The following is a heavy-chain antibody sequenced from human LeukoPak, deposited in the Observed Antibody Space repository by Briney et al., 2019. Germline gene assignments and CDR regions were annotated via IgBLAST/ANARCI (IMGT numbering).Heavy chain of an antibody. D-gene: IGHD6-19*01. Sequence: SETLSLTCTVSGGPIRISSYYWGWIRQPPAKGLEWNGSIYYSGSTYYNASLKSRGTISVDTSKNQFSLKLNSMTAADTAVYFCARQVVAVAGTGYFDYWGQGTLVTVSS. V-gene: IGHV4-39*01. CDR3: ARQVVAVAGTGYFDY. J-gene: IGHJ4*02. CDR2: IYYSGST. CDR1: GGPIRISSYY.